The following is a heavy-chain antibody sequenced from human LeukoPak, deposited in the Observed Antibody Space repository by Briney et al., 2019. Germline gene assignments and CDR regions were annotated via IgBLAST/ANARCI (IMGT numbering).Heavy chain of an antibody. J-gene: IGHJ4*02. Sequence: GGSLRLSCAASGFTFSSYGMHWVRQAPGKGLEWISGISGSGASTYYADSVKGRFTISRDDSRNTLYLQMNSLRGDDTAVYYCAKDVGKWESLHFFDYWGQGTLVTVSS. CDR3: AKDVGKWESLHFFDY. V-gene: IGHV3-23*01. CDR1: GFTFSSYG. D-gene: IGHD1-26*01. CDR2: ISGSGAST.